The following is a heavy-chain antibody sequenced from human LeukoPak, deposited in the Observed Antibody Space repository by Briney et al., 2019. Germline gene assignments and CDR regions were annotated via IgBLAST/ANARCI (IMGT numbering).Heavy chain of an antibody. Sequence: SETLSLTCTVSGGSINSSSYYWGWVRQPPGKGLEWIGSMYYRGSTYYNPSLKSRVTISVDTSKNQFSLKLSSVTAADTAVYYCARLLPRHGGFDYWGQGTLVTVSS. CDR1: GGSINSSSYY. V-gene: IGHV4-39*07. CDR2: MYYRGST. D-gene: IGHD2-15*01. CDR3: ARLLPRHGGFDY. J-gene: IGHJ4*02.